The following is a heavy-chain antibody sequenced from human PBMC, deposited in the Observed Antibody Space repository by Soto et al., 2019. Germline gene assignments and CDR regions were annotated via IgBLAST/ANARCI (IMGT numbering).Heavy chain of an antibody. V-gene: IGHV1-18*01. CDR3: AREAAVGLFDY. D-gene: IGHD3-3*01. CDR2: ISAYNGNT. J-gene: IGHJ4*02. Sequence: QVQLVQSGAEVKKPGASVKVSCKASGYTFTSYGISWVRQAPGQGLEWMGWISAYNGNTKYEQKLQGRVTMTTDTSTSTGYLELGSLGSCDTAVYYWAREAAVGLFDYWGQGTLVTVSS. CDR1: GYTFTSYG.